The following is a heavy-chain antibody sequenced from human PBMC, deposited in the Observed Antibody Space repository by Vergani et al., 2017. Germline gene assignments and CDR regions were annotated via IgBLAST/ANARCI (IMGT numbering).Heavy chain of an antibody. CDR1: GYSLTELT. D-gene: IGHD3-22*01. Sequence: QVQLVQSGSEVRKPGASVKVSCQVSGYSLTELTIHWVRPAPGKGLEWMGGFDPEHGEVTFAHHCQGRVTMTEDRSTDTAYMELSSLRPEDTALYYCAIVTYYYDSSVYYLDYWGQGTLVTVSS. CDR2: FDPEHGEV. CDR3: AIVTYYYDSSVYYLDY. J-gene: IGHJ4*02. V-gene: IGHV1-24*01.